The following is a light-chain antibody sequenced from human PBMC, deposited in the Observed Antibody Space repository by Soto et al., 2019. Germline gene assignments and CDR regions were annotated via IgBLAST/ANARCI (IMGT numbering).Light chain of an antibody. V-gene: IGLV2-14*01. CDR3: SSYTSSSTLYV. CDR2: DVS. Sequence: QSVLTQPASVSGSPGQSITISCTGTSSDVGGYNYVSWYQQHPGKAPKLMIYDVSNRPSGVSNRFSGSKSGSTACLTISGLEAEDEDDYYCSSYTSSSTLYVFGTGTKLTDL. CDR1: SSDVGGYNY. J-gene: IGLJ1*01.